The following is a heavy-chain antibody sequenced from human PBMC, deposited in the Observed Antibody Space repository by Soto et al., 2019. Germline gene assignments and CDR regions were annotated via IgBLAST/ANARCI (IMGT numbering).Heavy chain of an antibody. D-gene: IGHD1-1*01. CDR2: ISDSGGST. Sequence: GGSLRLSCAASGFSFSSYAMSWVRQAPGKGLEWVSGISDSGGSTYYADSVKGRFTISRDNSKNTLYLQMNSLRAEDTAIYYCAKDWAAVVPPEDYWGQGTLVTVSS. CDR1: GFSFSSYA. V-gene: IGHV3-23*01. CDR3: AKDWAAVVPPEDY. J-gene: IGHJ4*02.